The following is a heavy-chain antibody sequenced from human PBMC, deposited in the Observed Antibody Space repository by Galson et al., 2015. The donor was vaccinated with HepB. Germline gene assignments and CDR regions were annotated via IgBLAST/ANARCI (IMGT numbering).Heavy chain of an antibody. Sequence: SVKVSCKASGGTFSRFAISWVRQAPGQGLEWMGGIIPMFAAANYAQKFQGRVTITADKSTSTAYMELSSLRSEDTAVYYCARGFETSVTTFDYWGQGTLVTVSS. CDR2: IIPMFAAA. CDR3: ARGFETSVTTFDY. V-gene: IGHV1-69*06. CDR1: GGTFSRFA. J-gene: IGHJ4*02. D-gene: IGHD4-17*01.